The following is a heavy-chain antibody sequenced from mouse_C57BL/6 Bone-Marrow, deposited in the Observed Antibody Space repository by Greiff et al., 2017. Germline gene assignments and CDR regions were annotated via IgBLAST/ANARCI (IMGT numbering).Heavy chain of an antibody. D-gene: IGHD1-1*01. V-gene: IGHV2-5*01. CDR3: AKTYYYGPWFAY. J-gene: IGHJ3*01. CDR1: GFSLTSYG. CDR2: IWRGGST. Sequence: QVQLKESGPGLVQPSQSLSITCTVSGFSLTSYGVHWVRQSPGKGLEWLGVIWRGGSTDYNAASMSRLSITKDNSKSQVVFKMNSRQADDTAIYFCAKTYYYGPWFAYWGQGTLVTVSA.